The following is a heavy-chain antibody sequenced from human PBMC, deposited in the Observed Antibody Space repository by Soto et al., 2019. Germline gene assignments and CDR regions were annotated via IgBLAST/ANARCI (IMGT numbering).Heavy chain of an antibody. V-gene: IGHV4-59*13. J-gene: IGHJ4*01. D-gene: IGHD3-3*01. CDR1: GDAIGSDY. Sequence: SGTLSLTCTVSGDAIGSDYCSCVVQRPGKGLELIGYIYDSGSANYNPSLKSRVTISVDTSKNQGSLKLSALTASDAAVYHRARVVGGDFWSGYPYCFDCRGRGSLVSVSS. CDR2: IYDSGSA. CDR3: ARVVGGDFWSGYPYCFDC.